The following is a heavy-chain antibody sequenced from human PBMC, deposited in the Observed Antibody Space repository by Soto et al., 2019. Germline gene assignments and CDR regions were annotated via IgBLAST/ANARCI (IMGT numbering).Heavy chain of an antibody. D-gene: IGHD3-10*01. CDR3: VTYDRQSGRYSLDY. CDR1: GDSIAYYY. V-gene: IGHV4-59*01. Sequence: QVQLQESGPGLVKPSETLSLTCTVSGDSIAYYYWSWIRQPPGKGLEWIGYVYYDGSTNYNPSLESRVTMPMDTSKKQFSLKLSTVIAAGPAVYYCVTYDRQSGRYSLDYWGQGTLVTVSS. J-gene: IGHJ4*02. CDR2: VYYDGST.